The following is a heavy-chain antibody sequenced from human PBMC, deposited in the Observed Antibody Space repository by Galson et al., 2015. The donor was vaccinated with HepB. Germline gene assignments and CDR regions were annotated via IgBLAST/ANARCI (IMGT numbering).Heavy chain of an antibody. CDR2: INPSGGST. CDR3: ASTTPEGVIPYYYYYYGMDV. Sequence: SVKVSCKASGYTFTSYYMHWVRQAPGQGLEWMGIINPSGGSTSYAQKFQGRVTMTRDTSTSTVYMELSSLRSEDTAVYYCASTTPEGVIPYYYYYYGMDVWGQGTTVTVSS. V-gene: IGHV1-46*01. CDR1: GYTFTSYY. J-gene: IGHJ6*02. D-gene: IGHD1-1*01.